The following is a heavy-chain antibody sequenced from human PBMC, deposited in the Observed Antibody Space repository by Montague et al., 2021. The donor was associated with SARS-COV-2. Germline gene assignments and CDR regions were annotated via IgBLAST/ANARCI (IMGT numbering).Heavy chain of an antibody. V-gene: IGHV3-64*02. CDR3: AKEVPRWYFDL. CDR1: GFTFSIYA. CDR2: IGDRGINT. J-gene: IGHJ2*01. Sequence: SLRLSCAASGFTFSIYAIHWVRQAPGKGLEYVSAIGDRGINTYYADSVKGRFTISRDDSKNTVYLQMGSLNTEDMAVYYCAKEVPRWYFDLWGRGTPVTLSS.